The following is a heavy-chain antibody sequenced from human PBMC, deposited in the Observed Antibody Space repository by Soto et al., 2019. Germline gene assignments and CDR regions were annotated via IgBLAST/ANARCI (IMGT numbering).Heavy chain of an antibody. Sequence: QVQLLQSGAEVKKPGASVKVSCKASGYTFTGYFMHWVRQAPGEGLEWMGWINPNSGATKYAPKFQGRVTMARDTSNRTAYLELSRLKSDDTGIYYFARGGGKTLAPLPWGQGTPVTVSS. CDR3: ARGGGKTLAPLP. CDR1: GYTFTGYF. CDR2: INPNSGAT. V-gene: IGHV1-2*02. J-gene: IGHJ5*02. D-gene: IGHD3-16*01.